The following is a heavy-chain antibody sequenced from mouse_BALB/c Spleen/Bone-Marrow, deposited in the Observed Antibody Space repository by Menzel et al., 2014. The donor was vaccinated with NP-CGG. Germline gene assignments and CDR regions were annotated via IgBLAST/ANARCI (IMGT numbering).Heavy chain of an antibody. J-gene: IGHJ2*02. CDR1: GYSFTGYF. CDR2: INPYNGDT. D-gene: IGHD2-4*01. Sequence: EVQLLQPGPELVKPGASVKISCKASGYSFTGYFMNWVMQSHGKSLEWIGRINPYNGDTFYNQKFKGKATLTVDKSSSTAHMELRSLASEDSAVYYCARDYYYYYFDYWGQGTSLTVSS. CDR3: ARDYYYYYFDY. V-gene: IGHV1-20*02.